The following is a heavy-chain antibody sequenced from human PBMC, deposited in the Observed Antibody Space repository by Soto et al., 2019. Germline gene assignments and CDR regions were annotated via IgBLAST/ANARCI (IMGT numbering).Heavy chain of an antibody. J-gene: IGHJ5*02. CDR1: GYSFSNYW. D-gene: IGHD2-21*02. V-gene: IGHV5-51*01. Sequence: GESLKISCKGSGYSFSNYWIGWVRQMPGKGLEWMGIIYPGDSDSRYSPSFQGQVTISADKSISTAYLQWNSLKASDSAMYYCARVVTSSQYNWCDPWGQGTLVTVAS. CDR2: IYPGDSDS. CDR3: ARVVTSSQYNWCDP.